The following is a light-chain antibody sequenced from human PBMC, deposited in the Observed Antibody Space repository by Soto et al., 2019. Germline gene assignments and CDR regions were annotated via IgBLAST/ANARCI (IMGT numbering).Light chain of an antibody. CDR1: QSVSSN. Sequence: EIVMTQSPATLYVSPGERDTLSCRASQSVSSNLAWYQQKPGQAPRLLIYGASTRATGIPARFSGSGSGTEFTRTISSLQSEDFAVYYCQQYNNWPRTFGQGTKVEIK. J-gene: IGKJ1*01. V-gene: IGKV3-15*01. CDR3: QQYNNWPRT. CDR2: GAS.